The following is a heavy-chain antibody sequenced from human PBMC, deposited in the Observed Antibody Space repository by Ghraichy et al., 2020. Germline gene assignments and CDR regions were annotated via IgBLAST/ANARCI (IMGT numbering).Heavy chain of an antibody. D-gene: IGHD4-23*01. CDR2: ISSSGKNK. CDR3: ARPSRVVRFYYFDGLDV. CDR1: GFTFSSYD. V-gene: IGHV3-48*03. J-gene: IGHJ6*02. Sequence: LSLTCVGFGFTFSSYDMNWVRQSPGKGLEWVSYISSSGKNKFYADSVKGRFTISRDNAQNSLSLQMNSLSDDDTAVYYCARPSRVVRFYYFDGLDVWGQGTTVTVSS.